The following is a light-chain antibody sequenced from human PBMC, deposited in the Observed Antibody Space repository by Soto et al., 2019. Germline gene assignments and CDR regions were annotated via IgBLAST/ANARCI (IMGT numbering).Light chain of an antibody. Sequence: DIQMTQSPSTLSASVGDRVTITCRASQSISSWLAWYQQKPGKAPKLLINKASSLESGVPSRFSGSGSETEFTLTISRLQPDDFATYFCHSRAFGQGTRLEN. CDR1: QSISSW. CDR2: KAS. CDR3: HSRA. V-gene: IGKV1-5*03. J-gene: IGKJ5*01.